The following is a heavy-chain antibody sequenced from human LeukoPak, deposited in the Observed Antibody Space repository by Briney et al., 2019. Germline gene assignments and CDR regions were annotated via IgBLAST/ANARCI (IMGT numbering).Heavy chain of an antibody. CDR3: ARAPKKYYGSGSYYNPLDY. Sequence: ASVKVSCKVSGYTLTELSMHWVRQAPGKGLEWMGGFDPEDGVTIYAQKFQGRVTMTEDTSTDTAYMELSSLRSEDTAVYYCARAPKKYYGSGSYYNPLDYWGQGTLVTVSS. J-gene: IGHJ4*02. D-gene: IGHD3-10*01. V-gene: IGHV1-24*01. CDR1: GYTLTELS. CDR2: FDPEDGVT.